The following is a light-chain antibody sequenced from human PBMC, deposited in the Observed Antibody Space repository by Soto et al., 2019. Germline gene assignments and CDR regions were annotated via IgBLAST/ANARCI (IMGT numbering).Light chain of an antibody. CDR1: NSNIGSNT. CDR2: VND. V-gene: IGLV1-44*01. J-gene: IGLJ1*01. Sequence: QSVMTQPPSASGTPGQRVTISCSGSNSNIGSNTVNCYQQLPGTAPKLILDVNDQRPSGVPDRFSGSKSGPSASLAISGLQSEDESEYFCAAWDDSLNGRGFGTGTKLTVL. CDR3: AAWDDSLNGRG.